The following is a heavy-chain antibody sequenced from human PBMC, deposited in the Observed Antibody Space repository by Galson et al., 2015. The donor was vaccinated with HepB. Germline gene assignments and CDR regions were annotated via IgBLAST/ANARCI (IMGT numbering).Heavy chain of an antibody. D-gene: IGHD3-16*02. CDR1: GFTFTSSA. CDR2: IVVGSGNT. V-gene: IGHV1-58*02. CDR3: AADHYDYVWGSYPGYY. Sequence: SVKVSCKASGFTFTSSAMQWVRQARGQRLEWIGWIVVGSGNTNYAQKFQERVTITRDMSTSTAYMELSSLRSEDTAVYYCAADHYDYVWGSYPGYYWGQGTLVTVSS. J-gene: IGHJ4*02.